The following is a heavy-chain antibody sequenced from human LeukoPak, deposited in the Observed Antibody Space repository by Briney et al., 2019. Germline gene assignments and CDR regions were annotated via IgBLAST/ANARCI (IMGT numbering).Heavy chain of an antibody. CDR3: ARKWSSRDWFDP. CDR1: GYSFTTYS. J-gene: IGHJ5*02. CDR2: INPKGDIT. Sequence: GASVKVSCRTSGYSFTTYSIHWVRQAPGQGLEWMGIINPKGDITTYAQGFQGRVTMTSDTSTATVYMELSGLRSEDTAIYYCARKWSSRDWFDPWGQGTLLTVSS. D-gene: IGHD2-8*01. V-gene: IGHV1-46*01.